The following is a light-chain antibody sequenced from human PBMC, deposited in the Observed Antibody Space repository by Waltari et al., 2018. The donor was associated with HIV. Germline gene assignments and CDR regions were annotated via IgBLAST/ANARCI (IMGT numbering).Light chain of an antibody. V-gene: IGLV2-14*01. CDR1: SSDVGASNY. CDR2: EVS. CDR3: SSYTSSSTPVV. Sequence: QSALTQPASVSGSPGPSITISCTGTSSDVGASNYVSWYQQHPGKAPKLMIYEVSNRPSGVSNRCSGSKSGNTASRTISGLQAEDEADYYCSSYTSSSTPVVFGGGTKLTVL. J-gene: IGLJ2*01.